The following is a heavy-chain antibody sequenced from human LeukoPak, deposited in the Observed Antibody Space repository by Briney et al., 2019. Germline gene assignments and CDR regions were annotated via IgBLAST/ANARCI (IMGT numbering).Heavy chain of an antibody. CDR1: GGTFSSYA. J-gene: IGHJ3*02. CDR2: IIPIFGTA. CDR3: ARDTYYDSSGHDAFDI. Sequence: ASVKVSCKASGGTFSSYAISWVRQALGQGLEWMGGIIPIFGTANYAQKFQGRVTITADESTSTAYMELSSLRSEDTAVYYCARDTYYDSSGHDAFDIWGQGTMVTVSS. D-gene: IGHD3-22*01. V-gene: IGHV1-69*01.